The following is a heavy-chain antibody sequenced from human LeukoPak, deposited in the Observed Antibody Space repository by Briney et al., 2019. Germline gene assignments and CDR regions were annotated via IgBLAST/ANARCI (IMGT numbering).Heavy chain of an antibody. CDR2: IKQDGSEK. D-gene: IGHD3-22*01. CDR1: GFTFSSYW. J-gene: IGHJ4*02. Sequence: QTGGSLRLSCAASGFTFSSYWMSWVRQAPGKGLEWVANIKQDGSEKYYVDSVKGRFTISRDNAKNSLYLQMNSLRAEDTAVYYCARSWSSGYWFPATASFDYWGQGTLVTVSS. V-gene: IGHV3-7*01. CDR3: ARSWSSGYWFPATASFDY.